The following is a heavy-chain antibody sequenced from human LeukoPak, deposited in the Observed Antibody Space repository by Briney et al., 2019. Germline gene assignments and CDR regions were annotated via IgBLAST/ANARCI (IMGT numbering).Heavy chain of an antibody. D-gene: IGHD5-24*01. CDR1: GGSISNSNYY. J-gene: IGHJ4*02. CDR3: ANYGYIDYTFDY. V-gene: IGHV4-39*01. CDR2: IYYSGST. Sequence: PSETLSLTCTVSGGSISNSNYYWGWIRQPPGKGLEWIGTIYYSGSTYYNPSLKSRVTVSVDTSKNQFSVKLSSVTATDTAVYYCANYGYIDYTFDYWGQGTLVTVSS.